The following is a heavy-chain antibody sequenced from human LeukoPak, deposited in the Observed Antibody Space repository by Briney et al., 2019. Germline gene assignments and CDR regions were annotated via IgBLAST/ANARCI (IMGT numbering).Heavy chain of an antibody. Sequence: SETLSLTCSVSGGSISSSSHYWSWIRQPAGKGLEWIGRIYTSGSTYYNPSLKSRVTISVDTSKNQFSLKLSSVTAADTAVYYCARDFTSSGWYHYYYYMDVWGKGTTVTISS. CDR1: GGSISSSSHY. CDR2: IYTSGST. CDR3: ARDFTSSGWYHYYYYMDV. J-gene: IGHJ6*03. D-gene: IGHD6-19*01. V-gene: IGHV4-61*02.